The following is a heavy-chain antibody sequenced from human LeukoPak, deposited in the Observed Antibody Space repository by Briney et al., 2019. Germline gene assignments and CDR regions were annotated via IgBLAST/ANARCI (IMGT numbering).Heavy chain of an antibody. V-gene: IGHV3-7*01. CDR3: ATEASSGLED. CDR1: GFTFSSYW. Sequence: GGSLRLSCAASGFTFSSYWMSWVRQAPEKGLEWVANIKQDGSEKYYLDSVKGRFTISRDNAENSLYLQMNSLRAEDTAVYYCATEASSGLEDWGQGILVTVSS. J-gene: IGHJ4*02. CDR2: IKQDGSEK. D-gene: IGHD6-19*01.